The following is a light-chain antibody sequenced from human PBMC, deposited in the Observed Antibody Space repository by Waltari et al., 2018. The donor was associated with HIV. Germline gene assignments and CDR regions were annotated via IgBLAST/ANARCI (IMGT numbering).Light chain of an antibody. J-gene: IGLJ3*02. CDR1: SGRSYY. Sequence: SSELAQDPAVSVALGQTVRITCQGDSGRSYYSIWYQQKPGQAPVLVVYGENNRPSGIPDRFSGSRSGNTASLTIAGAQTEDEADYYCNSRDSSGHWFFGGGTKVTVL. CDR2: GEN. CDR3: NSRDSSGHWF. V-gene: IGLV3-19*01.